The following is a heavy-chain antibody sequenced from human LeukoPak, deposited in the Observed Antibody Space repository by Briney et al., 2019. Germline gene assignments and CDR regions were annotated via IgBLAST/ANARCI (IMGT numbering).Heavy chain of an antibody. J-gene: IGHJ4*02. CDR2: IYHSGNT. CDR3: ARGTAGSGTWYYFDY. V-gene: IGHV4-38-2*02. Sequence: SETLSLTCTVSGFSISSGYYWGWIRQPPGKGLEWIGIIYHSGNTNYNPSLKSRVTISVDTSKNQFSLKLNSVTAADTAVYYCARGTAGSGTWYYFDYWGQGTLVTVSS. D-gene: IGHD3-10*01. CDR1: GFSISSGYY.